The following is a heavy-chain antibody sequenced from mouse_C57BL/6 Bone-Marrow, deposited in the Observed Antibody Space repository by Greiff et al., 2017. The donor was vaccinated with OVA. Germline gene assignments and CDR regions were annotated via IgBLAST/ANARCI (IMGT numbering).Heavy chain of an antibody. D-gene: IGHD2-5*01. CDR1: GFNIKDDY. J-gene: IGHJ4*01. Sequence: VQLQQSGAELVRPGASVKLSCTASGFNIKDDYMHWVKQRPEQGLEWIGWIDPENGDTEYASKFQGKATITADTSSNTAYLQLSSLTSEDTAVYYCTTDSKAPYYAVDYWGQGTSVTVSS. V-gene: IGHV14-4*01. CDR2: IDPENGDT. CDR3: TTDSKAPYYAVDY.